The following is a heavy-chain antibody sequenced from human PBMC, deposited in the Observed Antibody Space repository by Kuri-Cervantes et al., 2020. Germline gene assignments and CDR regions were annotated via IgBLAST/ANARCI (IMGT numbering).Heavy chain of an antibody. D-gene: IGHD6-19*01. CDR2: INSDGSST. J-gene: IGHJ3*02. CDR3: ARAIAVAGAFDI. CDR1: GFTFSSYW. V-gene: IGHV3-74*01. Sequence: ETLSLTCAASGFTFSSYWMHWVRQAPGKGLVWVSRINSDGSSTSYADSVKGRFTISRDNAKNTLYLQMNSLRAEDTAVYYCARAIAVAGAFDISGQGTMVTVSS.